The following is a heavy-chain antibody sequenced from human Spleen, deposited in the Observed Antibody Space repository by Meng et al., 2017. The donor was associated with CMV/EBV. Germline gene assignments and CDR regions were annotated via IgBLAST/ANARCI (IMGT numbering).Heavy chain of an antibody. CDR1: GFTFSSPA. V-gene: IGHV3-23*01. D-gene: IGHD2-2*01. CDR3: AKGRSCSGTRCSLDY. J-gene: IGHJ4*02. CDR2: ITGSGDNT. Sequence: GESLKISCAAFGFTFSSPAMTWVRQAPGKGLVWVSAITGSGDNTFYAASVKGRFTISRDNSENTLYLQMSSLRADDTAVYYCAKGRSCSGTRCSLDYWGQGTLVTVSS.